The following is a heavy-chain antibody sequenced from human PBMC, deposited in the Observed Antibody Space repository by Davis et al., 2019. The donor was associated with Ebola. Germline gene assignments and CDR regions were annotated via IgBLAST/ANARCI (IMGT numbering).Heavy chain of an antibody. CDR3: SSSPYCSSTSCYPFGY. CDR2: IYYSGST. D-gene: IGHD2-2*01. V-gene: IGHV4-59*01. J-gene: IGHJ4*02. Sequence: PSESLTLSCTVSARTISSYYLSRIRQPPGTGLEWLGFIYYSGSTNYNPSLNSRVTISVDTSKNQFSLKLSSVTAADTAVYYCSSSPYCSSTSCYPFGYWGQGTLVTVSS. CDR1: ARTISSYY.